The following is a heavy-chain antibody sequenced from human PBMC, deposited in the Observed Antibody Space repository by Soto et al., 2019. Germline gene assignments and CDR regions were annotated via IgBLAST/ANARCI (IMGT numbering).Heavy chain of an antibody. V-gene: IGHV1-69*08. CDR2: IIPILGIA. CDR3: ARDSGVPPGSDAFDI. J-gene: IGHJ3*02. Sequence: QVQLVQSGAEVKKPGSSVKVSCKASGGTFSSYTISWVRQAPGQGLEWMGRIIPILGIANYAQKFQGRVTITADKSTSTAYMELSSLRSEDTAVYYCARDSGVPPGSDAFDIWGQGTMVTVSS. CDR1: GGTFSSYT. D-gene: IGHD3-10*01.